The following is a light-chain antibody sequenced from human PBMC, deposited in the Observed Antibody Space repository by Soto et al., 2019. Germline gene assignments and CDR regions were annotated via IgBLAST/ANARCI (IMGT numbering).Light chain of an antibody. Sequence: SYELTQPHSVSVSPGQTASITCSGDKLGDKYACWYQQKQGQSPVLVIYQDSKRPSGIPERFSGSNSGNTATLTISGTQAMDEADYYCQAWDSSTAVFGGGTKLTVL. CDR1: KLGDKY. J-gene: IGLJ2*01. CDR3: QAWDSSTAV. CDR2: QDS. V-gene: IGLV3-1*01.